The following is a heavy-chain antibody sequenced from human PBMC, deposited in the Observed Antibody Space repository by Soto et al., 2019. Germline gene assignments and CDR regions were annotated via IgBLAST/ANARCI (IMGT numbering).Heavy chain of an antibody. D-gene: IGHD3-3*01. J-gene: IGHJ4*02. CDR1: GYTFTSYD. CDR2: MNPNSGNT. CDR3: ARGRHSITRAYYFDY. V-gene: IGHV1-8*01. Sequence: GASVKVSCKASGYTFTSYDINWVRQATGQGLEWMGWMNPNSGNTGYAQKFQGRVTMTRNTSISTAYMELNSLRSEDTAVYYCARGRHSITRAYYFDYWGQGTLVTVSS.